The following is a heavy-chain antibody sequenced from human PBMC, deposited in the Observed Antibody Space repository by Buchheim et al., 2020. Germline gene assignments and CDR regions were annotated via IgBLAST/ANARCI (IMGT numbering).Heavy chain of an antibody. J-gene: IGHJ4*02. D-gene: IGHD3-10*01. CDR1: GYIFTSFT. CDR3: ARGWFGDY. CDR2: INPGSEKT. V-gene: IGHV1-3*01. Sequence: VELVQSGTEAKKPGTSVKLSCKGSGYIFTSFTMHWVRQAPGQGLEWMGWINPGSEKTKYSQKFHDRITITRDIAADTAYMELSGLRAEDTAVYFCARGWFGDYWGQGTL.